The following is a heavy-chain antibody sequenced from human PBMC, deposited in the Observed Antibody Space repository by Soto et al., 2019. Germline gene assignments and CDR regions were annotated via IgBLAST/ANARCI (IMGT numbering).Heavy chain of an antibody. CDR3: ARDSGWPILNFDN. CDR1: DFDFSSYG. Sequence: GGSLRLSCAASDFDFSSYGVHWVRQAPGKWLEWVAASSYDGRETFYADSAKGRFTVSKEMSKNTAFLQMNALRHEDTAVYFCARDSGWPILNFDNWGQGTPVTVSS. V-gene: IGHV3-30*03. J-gene: IGHJ4*02. D-gene: IGHD3-10*01. CDR2: SSYDGRET.